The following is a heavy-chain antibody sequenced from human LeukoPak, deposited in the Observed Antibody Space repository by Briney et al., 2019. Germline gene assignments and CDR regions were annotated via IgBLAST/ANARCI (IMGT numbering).Heavy chain of an antibody. Sequence: GGSLRLSCAASGFTYRRYSMNWVRQAPGKGLEWVATISSGSDYIYHADSVRGRFTISRDNSKNTLYLQMNSLRAEDTAVYYCARDTTETGWFDPWGQGTLVTVSS. CDR3: ARDTTETGWFDP. CDR1: GFTYRRYS. CDR2: ISSGSDYI. J-gene: IGHJ5*02. D-gene: IGHD1-14*01. V-gene: IGHV3-21*01.